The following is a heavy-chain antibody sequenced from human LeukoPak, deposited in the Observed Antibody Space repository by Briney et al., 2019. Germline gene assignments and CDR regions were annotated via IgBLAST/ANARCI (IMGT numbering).Heavy chain of an antibody. CDR2: ISSSGTTM. V-gene: IGHV3-48*03. CDR3: ARAEPGLLDY. J-gene: IGHJ4*02. CDR1: GFTFSNYA. Sequence: SGGSLRLSCATSGFTFSNYAMSWVRQAPGKGLEWISCISSSGTTMYYADSVKGRFTISRDNAKNSLYLQMNSLRAEDTAVYYCARAEPGLLDYWGLGTLVTVSS.